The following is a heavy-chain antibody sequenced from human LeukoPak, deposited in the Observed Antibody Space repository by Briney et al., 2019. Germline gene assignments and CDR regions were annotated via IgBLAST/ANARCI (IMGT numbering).Heavy chain of an antibody. Sequence: PSETLSLTCSVSGGSISSSSYYWGWIRQPPGKGLEWIGSIYYSGSTYYNPSLKSRVTISVDTSKNQFSLKLSSVTAADTAVYYCARWGYSSGGNWFDPWGQGTLVTVSS. D-gene: IGHD6-19*01. V-gene: IGHV4-39*01. J-gene: IGHJ5*02. CDR2: IYYSGST. CDR1: GGSISSSSYY. CDR3: ARWGYSSGGNWFDP.